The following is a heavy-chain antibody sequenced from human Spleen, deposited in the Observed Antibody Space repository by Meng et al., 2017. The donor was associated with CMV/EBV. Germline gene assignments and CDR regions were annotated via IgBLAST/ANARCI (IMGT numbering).Heavy chain of an antibody. CDR3: ARDSSGYQYGVGPPFDY. Sequence: GESLKISCAVSGFTFSSYEMNWVRQAPGKGLEWVSYISSSGSTIYYADSVKGRFTVSRDNVKKSLYLQMNSLRAEDTAVYFCARDSSGYQYGVGPPFDYWGQGTPVTVSS. D-gene: IGHD6-25*01. J-gene: IGHJ4*02. CDR2: ISSSGSTI. V-gene: IGHV3-48*03. CDR1: GFTFSSYE.